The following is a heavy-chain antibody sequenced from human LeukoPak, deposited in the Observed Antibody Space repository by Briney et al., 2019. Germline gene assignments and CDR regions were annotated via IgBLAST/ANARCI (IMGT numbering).Heavy chain of an antibody. CDR3: ARGRAFTHDY. V-gene: IGHV4-34*01. CDR1: GGSFSGYY. CDR2: INHSGST. Sequence: SETLSLTCAVYGGSFSGYYWSWIRQPPGKGLEWIGEINHSGSTNYNPSLKSRVTISVDTSKNQFSLKLSSVTAADTAVYYCARGRAFTHDYWGQGTLVTVSS. J-gene: IGHJ4*02.